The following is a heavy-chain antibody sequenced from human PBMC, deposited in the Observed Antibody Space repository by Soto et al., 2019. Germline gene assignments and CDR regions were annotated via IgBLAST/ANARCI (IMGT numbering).Heavy chain of an antibody. CDR2: ISNSGST. CDR1: GGSISSFH. Sequence: PSETLSLTCTVSGGSISSFHWSWIRQPPGKGLEWIGFISNSGSTNYNPSLKSRVTISLDTSKNQFSLKLSSVSAADTAVYYCAGGVGGAATGFQQWGQGTLVTVSS. V-gene: IGHV4-59*01. CDR3: AGGVGGAATGFQQ. D-gene: IGHD1-26*01. J-gene: IGHJ1*01.